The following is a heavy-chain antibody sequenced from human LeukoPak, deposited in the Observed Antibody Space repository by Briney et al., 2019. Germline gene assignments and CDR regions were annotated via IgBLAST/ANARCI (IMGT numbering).Heavy chain of an antibody. CDR2: INTDGSNT. CDR3: AKDGLYDFWCGYFYY. V-gene: IGHV3-74*01. Sequence: PGGSLRLSCAASGFTSSKHSMHWVRQVPGKGLVWVSHINTDGSNTNYADSVKGRFTISRDNAKNTVYLQMNSLRAEDMALYYCAKDGLYDFWCGYFYYWGQGTLVTVSS. CDR1: GFTSSKHS. D-gene: IGHD3-3*01. J-gene: IGHJ4*02.